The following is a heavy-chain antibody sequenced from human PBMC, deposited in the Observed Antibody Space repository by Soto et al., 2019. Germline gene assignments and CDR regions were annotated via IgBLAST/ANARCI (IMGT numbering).Heavy chain of an antibody. CDR1: VYTFTGYY. J-gene: IGHJ4*02. Sequence: ASVKVSCTASVYTFTGYYMHWVRQAPGQGLEWMGWINPNSGGTNYAQKFQGWVTMTRDTSISTAYMELSRLRSDDTAVYYCARDPGNYYDSSGYYNGGFDYWGQGTLVTVSS. D-gene: IGHD3-22*01. V-gene: IGHV1-2*04. CDR3: ARDPGNYYDSSGYYNGGFDY. CDR2: INPNSGGT.